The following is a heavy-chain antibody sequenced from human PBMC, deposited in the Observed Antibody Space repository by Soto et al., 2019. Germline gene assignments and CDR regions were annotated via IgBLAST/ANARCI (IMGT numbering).Heavy chain of an antibody. CDR3: ARASTDPTTNDNWFDP. J-gene: IGHJ5*02. D-gene: IGHD4-17*01. V-gene: IGHV1-18*01. Sequence: QVQLVQSGAEVKKPGTSVKVSCKASGYTFTSYGISWVRQAPGQGLEWMGWISAYNGNTNYAQKLQGRVTMTTDTTTSTVYMGLRSLRSDDTAIYYCARASTDPTTNDNWFDPWGQGTLVTVSS. CDR1: GYTFTSYG. CDR2: ISAYNGNT.